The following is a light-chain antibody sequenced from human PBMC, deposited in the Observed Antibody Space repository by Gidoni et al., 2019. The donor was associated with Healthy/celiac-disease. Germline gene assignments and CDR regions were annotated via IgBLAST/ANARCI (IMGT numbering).Light chain of an antibody. Sequence: DIDMTQSLSSLSASVGDRVTVTCPASQSISSYLNWYQQKQGKAPKLLIYAASSLQSGVPSRFSGSGSGTDVTLTIISLQPEDDATYYCQQSYSTPPITFGHGTRLEIK. CDR1: QSISSY. CDR3: QQSYSTPPIT. V-gene: IGKV1-39*01. CDR2: AAS. J-gene: IGKJ5*01.